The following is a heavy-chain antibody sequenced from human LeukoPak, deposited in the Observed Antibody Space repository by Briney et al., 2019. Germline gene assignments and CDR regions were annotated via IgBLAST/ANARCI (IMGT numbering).Heavy chain of an antibody. CDR1: GYTFTGYY. CDR3: ARIYGGYSYFDY. J-gene: IGHJ4*02. D-gene: IGHD5-12*01. Sequence: ASVKVSCKTSGYTFTGYYMHWVRQAPGQGLEWMGWINPNSGGTNYAQKFQGRVTMTRDTSISTAYMELSRLRSDDTAVYYCARIYGGYSYFDYWGQGTLVTVSS. V-gene: IGHV1-2*02. CDR2: INPNSGGT.